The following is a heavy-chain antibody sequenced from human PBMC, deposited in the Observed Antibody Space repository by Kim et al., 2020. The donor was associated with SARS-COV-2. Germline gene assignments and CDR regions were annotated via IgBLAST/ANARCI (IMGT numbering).Heavy chain of an antibody. V-gene: IGHV6-1*01. J-gene: IGHJ4*02. D-gene: IGHD6-13*01. Sequence: DYEAAVKSRITINPDTSTNQFSLQLNSVTPEDTAGYYCARETAAGTGFGYWGQGTLVTVSS. CDR3: ARETAAGTGFGY.